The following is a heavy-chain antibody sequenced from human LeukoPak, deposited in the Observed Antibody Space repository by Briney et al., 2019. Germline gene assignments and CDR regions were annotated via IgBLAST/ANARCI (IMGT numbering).Heavy chain of an antibody. V-gene: IGHV3-49*03. CDR2: VRSKAYGGTT. D-gene: IGHD3-10*01. CDR1: GFTFGDYA. Sequence: GGSLRLSCTASGFTFGDYAMSWFRQAPGKGLEWVGFVRSKAYGGTTEYAASVKGRFTISRDDSKSIAYLQMTSLKTEDTAVYYCTRDPREKKYYYGSGPPSDYWGQGTLVTVSS. CDR3: TRDPREKKYYYGSGPPSDY. J-gene: IGHJ4*02.